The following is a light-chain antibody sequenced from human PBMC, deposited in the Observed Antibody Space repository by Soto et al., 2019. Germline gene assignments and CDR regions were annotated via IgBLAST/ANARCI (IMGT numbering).Light chain of an antibody. J-gene: IGKJ5*01. CDR1: QSVSSSY. CDR2: GAS. V-gene: IGKV3-20*01. Sequence: EIVLTQCPGTLSLSPGGRATLSCRASQSVSSSYLAWYQQKPGQAPRLLIYGASSRPTGIPDRFSGSGSGTDFTLTISRLEPEDFAVYYCQQYGSSSTFGQGTRLEIK. CDR3: QQYGSSST.